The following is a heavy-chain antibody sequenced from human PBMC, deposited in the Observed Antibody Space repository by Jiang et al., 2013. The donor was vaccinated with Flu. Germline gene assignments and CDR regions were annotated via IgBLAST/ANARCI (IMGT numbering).Heavy chain of an antibody. CDR1: GFTFSSYG. Sequence: VQLVESGGGVVQPGRSLRLSCAASGFTFSSYGMHWVRQAPGKGLEWVAYISDDGSEKSHAAAVKGRFTVSRDKSKNILYLQMNSLQREDTAVYYCARVWLSYFFDHWGQGVLVTV. J-gene: IGHJ4*02. CDR2: ISDDGSEK. V-gene: IGHV3-30-3*01. D-gene: IGHD6-19*01. CDR3: ARVWLSYFFDH.